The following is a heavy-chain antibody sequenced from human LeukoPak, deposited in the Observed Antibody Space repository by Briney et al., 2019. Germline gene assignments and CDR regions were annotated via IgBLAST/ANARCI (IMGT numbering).Heavy chain of an antibody. CDR3: ARRELAGSTAYFDY. J-gene: IGHJ4*02. Sequence: ASVNVSCKASGYTFTSYYIHWVRQAPGQGLEWMGIINPSGGSTNYAQDFQGRVAMTRDTSTSTVYMELSSLRSEDTAVYYCARRELAGSTAYFDYWGQGTLVTVSS. V-gene: IGHV1-46*01. CDR1: GYTFTSYY. CDR2: INPSGGST. D-gene: IGHD1-26*01.